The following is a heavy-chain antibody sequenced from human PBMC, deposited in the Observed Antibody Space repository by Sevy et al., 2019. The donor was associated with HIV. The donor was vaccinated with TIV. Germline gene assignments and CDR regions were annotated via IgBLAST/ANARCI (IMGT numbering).Heavy chain of an antibody. Sequence: GGSLRLSCVASGFTFSSFAMSWVRQAPGKGLEWVSSTNYVDSVKGRFTISRDNSKNTLYLQMTSLRAEDTAVYYCAKDQRIVGASSFDYWGQGPLVTVSS. V-gene: IGHV3-23*01. J-gene: IGHJ4*02. CDR3: AKDQRIVGASSFDY. CDR2: ST. D-gene: IGHD1-26*01. CDR1: GFTFSSFA.